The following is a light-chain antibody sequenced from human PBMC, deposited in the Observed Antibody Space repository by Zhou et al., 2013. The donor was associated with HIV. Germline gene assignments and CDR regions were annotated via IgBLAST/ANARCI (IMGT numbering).Light chain of an antibody. CDR1: RDISVY. CDR3: QQSYTTPYT. J-gene: IGKJ2*01. CDR2: GAS. Sequence: DVQLTQSPSSLSASVGDRVSVTCQASRDISVYLNWYQVKPGKAPDLLISGASVLQSGVPLRFSGSASGTDFTLTINGLQPEDLATYICQQSYTTPYTFGPGTKVEI. V-gene: IGKV1-39*01.